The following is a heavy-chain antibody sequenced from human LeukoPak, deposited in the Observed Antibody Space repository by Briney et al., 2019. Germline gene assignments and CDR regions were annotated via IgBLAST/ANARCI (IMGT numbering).Heavy chain of an antibody. CDR1: GYTFTSYY. Sequence: ASVKVSCKASGYTFTSYYMHWVRQAPGQGLEWMGMINPSGGSTSYAQKFQGRVTMTRDTSTSTVYMELSSLRSEDTAVYYCARRGTSRYCSGGSCYPRYYGMDVWGQGTTVTVSS. J-gene: IGHJ6*02. CDR2: INPSGGST. CDR3: ARRGTSRYCSGGSCYPRYYGMDV. V-gene: IGHV1-46*01. D-gene: IGHD2-15*01.